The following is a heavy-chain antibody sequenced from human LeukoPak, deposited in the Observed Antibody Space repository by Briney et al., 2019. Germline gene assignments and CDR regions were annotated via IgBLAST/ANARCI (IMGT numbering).Heavy chain of an antibody. Sequence: GGSLRLSCTGSGFTFSGFWMSWVRQAPGRGLEWVASINQDGGQKYYVDSVKGRFTISRDNAEKSMYLQMNSLRAEDTALYYCARLFGDVTNYDYWGQGTLATVSS. CDR3: ARLFGDVTNYDY. CDR1: GFTFSGFW. CDR2: INQDGGQK. J-gene: IGHJ4*02. D-gene: IGHD3-10*02. V-gene: IGHV3-7*01.